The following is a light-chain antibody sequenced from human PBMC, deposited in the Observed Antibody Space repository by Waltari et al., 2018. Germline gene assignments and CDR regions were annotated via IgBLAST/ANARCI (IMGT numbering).Light chain of an antibody. CDR1: NSNIGSNY. Sequence: QSVLTQPPSASGTPGQRVTISCSGRNSNIGSNYVYWYQQLPGTTPKPVIYMSNQRPSGVPDRFSGSKSGTSASLAISGLRSDDEADYYCAAWDDSLNVILFGGGTKLTVL. V-gene: IGLV1-47*01. J-gene: IGLJ2*01. CDR3: AAWDDSLNVIL. CDR2: MSN.